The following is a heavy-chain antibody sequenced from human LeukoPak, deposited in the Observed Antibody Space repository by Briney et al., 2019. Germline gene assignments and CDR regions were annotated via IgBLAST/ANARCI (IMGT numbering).Heavy chain of an antibody. Sequence: PSETLSLTCTVSGGSISSYYWSWIRQPPGKGLEWIGYIYTSGSTNYNPSLKSRVTISVDTSKNQFSLKLSSVTAADTAVYYCARRPRYYLFDPWGQGTLVTVSS. J-gene: IGHJ5*02. CDR2: IYTSGST. CDR1: GGSISSYY. CDR3: ARRPRYYLFDP. D-gene: IGHD1-14*01. V-gene: IGHV4-4*09.